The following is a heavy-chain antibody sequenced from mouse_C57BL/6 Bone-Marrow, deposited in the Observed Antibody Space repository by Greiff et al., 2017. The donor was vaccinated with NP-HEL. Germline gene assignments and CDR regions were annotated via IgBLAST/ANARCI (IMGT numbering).Heavy chain of an antibody. CDR2: IHPNSGST. V-gene: IGHV1-64*01. D-gene: IGHD1-1*01. J-gene: IGHJ2*01. CDR1: GYTFTSYW. CDR3: ARGGYYYGRRYFDY. Sequence: QVQLKQPGAELVKPGASVKLSCKASGYTFTSYWMHWVKQRPGQGLEWIGMIHPNSGSTNYNEKFKSKATLTVDKSSSTAYMQLSSLTSEDSAVYYCARGGYYYGRRYFDYWGQGTTLTVSS.